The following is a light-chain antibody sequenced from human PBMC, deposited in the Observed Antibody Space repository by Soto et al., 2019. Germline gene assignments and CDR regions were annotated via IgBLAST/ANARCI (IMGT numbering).Light chain of an antibody. CDR1: QSISNW. J-gene: IGKJ1*01. Sequence: DIQMTQSPSSLSVSVGDRVTITCRASQSISNWLAWYQQKPGKAPQLLISDASSLQNGVPSRFSGSGSGTEFTLTISSLRPEDFATYYCQQYSDYSSFGHGTKVDIK. CDR2: DAS. CDR3: QQYSDYSS. V-gene: IGKV1-5*01.